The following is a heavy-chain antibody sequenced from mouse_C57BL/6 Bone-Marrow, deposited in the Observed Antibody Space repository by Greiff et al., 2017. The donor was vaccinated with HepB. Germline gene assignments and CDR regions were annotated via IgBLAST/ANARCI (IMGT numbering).Heavy chain of an antibody. Sequence: VQLQQSGAELVRPGASVTLSCKASGYTFTDYEMHWVKQTPVHGLEWIGAIDPETGGTAYNQKFKGKAILTADKSSSTAYMELRILTSEDSAVYYCTSGTYGNYFDYWGQGTTLTVSS. CDR2: IDPETGGT. D-gene: IGHD2-1*01. CDR3: TSGTYGNYFDY. CDR1: GYTFTDYE. J-gene: IGHJ2*01. V-gene: IGHV1-15*01.